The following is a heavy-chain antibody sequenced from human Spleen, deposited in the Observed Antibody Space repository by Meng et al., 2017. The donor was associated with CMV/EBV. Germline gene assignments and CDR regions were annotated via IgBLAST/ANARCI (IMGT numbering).Heavy chain of an antibody. Sequence: GGSLRLSCAASGFTSSSYALIWVRQAPGKGLEWVSGISGSGGSTYYADSVKGRFTISRDNSKNTLYLQMNSLRAEDTAVYYCAKRGPLEQWLVYYFDYWGQGTLVTVSS. CDR2: ISGSGGST. CDR1: GFTSSSYA. D-gene: IGHD6-19*01. J-gene: IGHJ4*02. V-gene: IGHV3-23*01. CDR3: AKRGPLEQWLVYYFDY.